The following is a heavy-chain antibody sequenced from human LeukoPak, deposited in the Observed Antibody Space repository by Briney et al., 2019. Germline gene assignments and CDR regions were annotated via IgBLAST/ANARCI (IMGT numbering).Heavy chain of an antibody. D-gene: IGHD1-26*01. J-gene: IGHJ4*02. CDR1: GFTFTSYA. Sequence: PGGSLRLSCAASGFTFTSYAMNWVRQAPGKGLEWVSGISGSGDSTYYADSVKGRFTISRDNSKNTLYLQMNSLRAEDTAVYYCAKAVGVTPDYFDYWGQGTLATVSS. CDR2: ISGSGDST. V-gene: IGHV3-23*01. CDR3: AKAVGVTPDYFDY.